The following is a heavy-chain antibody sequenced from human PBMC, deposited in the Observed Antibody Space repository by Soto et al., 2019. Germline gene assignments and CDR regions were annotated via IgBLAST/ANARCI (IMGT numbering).Heavy chain of an antibody. V-gene: IGHV1-18*01. CDR1: GYTFNTYG. Sequence: ASVKVSCKTSGYTFNTYGINWVRQAPGQGLELMGWISAYDGKTTYAEKFQGRVTLTTDTSTSTAYMELRSLRSDDTAVYYCARDRSIDFWSGYWNDAFDIWGQGTMVTVSS. CDR3: ARDRSIDFWSGYWNDAFDI. D-gene: IGHD3-3*01. J-gene: IGHJ3*02. CDR2: ISAYDGKT.